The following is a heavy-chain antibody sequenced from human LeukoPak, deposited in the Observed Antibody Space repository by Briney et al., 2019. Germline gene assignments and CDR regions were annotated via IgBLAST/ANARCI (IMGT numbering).Heavy chain of an antibody. CDR1: GFTFSDYY. Sequence: GGSLRLSCAASGFTFSDYYMSWIRQAPGKGLEWVSYISSSGSTIYYADSVKGRFTISRDNAKDSLYLQMNSLRAEDTAVYYCARAWVLRYSPDAFDIWGQGTMVTVSS. J-gene: IGHJ3*02. CDR3: ARAWVLRYSPDAFDI. V-gene: IGHV3-11*01. CDR2: ISSSGSTI. D-gene: IGHD3-9*01.